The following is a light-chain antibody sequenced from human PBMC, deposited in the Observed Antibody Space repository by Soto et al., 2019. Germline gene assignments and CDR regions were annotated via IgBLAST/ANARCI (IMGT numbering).Light chain of an antibody. J-gene: IGLJ2*01. CDR1: GRDVGSYNL. CDR2: EGN. V-gene: IGLV2-23*01. Sequence: QSALTQPASVSGSPGQSITISCTGTGRDVGSYNLVSWYQHHPGKAPKLIIYEGNNRPSGISNRFSGSKSGNTASLTISGLQAEDEADYYCSSHAGTVVFGGGTKLTFL. CDR3: SSHAGTVV.